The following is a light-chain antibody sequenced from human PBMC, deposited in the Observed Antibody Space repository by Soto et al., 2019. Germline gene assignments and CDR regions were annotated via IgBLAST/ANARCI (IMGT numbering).Light chain of an antibody. V-gene: IGKV4-1*01. J-gene: IGKJ1*01. CDR2: WAS. CDR1: QSVFSRFRNKNY. Sequence: DIVMTQSPDSLTLSLGERATINCTSSQSVFSRFRNKNYLGWFQQKPGQTPRLXXXWASTRESGVSDRFSGSESGTDFTLTIDSLQAEDVAVYYGQQYYTTPTWTFGQGTKVDI. CDR3: QQYYTTPTWT.